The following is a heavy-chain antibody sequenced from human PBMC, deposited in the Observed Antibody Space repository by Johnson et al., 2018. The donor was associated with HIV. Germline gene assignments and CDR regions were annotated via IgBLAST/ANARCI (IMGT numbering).Heavy chain of an antibody. CDR2: ISYDGSNT. V-gene: IGHV3-30*04. CDR1: GFTFSNYA. J-gene: IGHJ3*02. Sequence: VQLVESGGGLVQPGGSLRLSCAASGFTFSNYAMHWVRQAPGKGLEWVAVISYDGSNTYYADSVKGRFTISRDNSKNTLYLQMNSLRAEDTAVYYCARERSLNEYSSSWDAFDIWGQGTMVIVSS. CDR3: ARERSLNEYSSSWDAFDI. D-gene: IGHD6-6*01.